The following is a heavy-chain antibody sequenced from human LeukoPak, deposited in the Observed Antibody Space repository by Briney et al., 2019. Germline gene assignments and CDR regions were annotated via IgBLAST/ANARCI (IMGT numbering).Heavy chain of an antibody. Sequence: SETLSLTCTVSGGSISSGDYYWSWIRQPPGKGLEWIGYIYYSGSTYYNPSLKSRVTISVDTPKNQFSLKLSSVTAADTAVYYCARGLDGADNYFDYWGQGTLVTVSS. CDR2: IYYSGST. V-gene: IGHV4-30-4*01. CDR1: GGSISSGDYY. CDR3: ARGLDGADNYFDY. D-gene: IGHD3/OR15-3a*01. J-gene: IGHJ4*02.